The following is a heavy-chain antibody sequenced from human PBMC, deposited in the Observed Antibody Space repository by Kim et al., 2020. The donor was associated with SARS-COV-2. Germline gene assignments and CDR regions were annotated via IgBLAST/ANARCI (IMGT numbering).Heavy chain of an antibody. V-gene: IGHV1-24*01. CDR3: ATSSTMVYYYGMDV. Sequence: AQKFQGRGTMTEDTSTDTAYMELSSLRSEDTAVYYCATSSTMVYYYGMDVWGQGTTVTVSS. J-gene: IGHJ6*02. D-gene: IGHD5-12*01.